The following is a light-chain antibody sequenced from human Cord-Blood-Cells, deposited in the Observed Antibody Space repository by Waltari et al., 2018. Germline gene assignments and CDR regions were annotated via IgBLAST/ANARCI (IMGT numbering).Light chain of an antibody. J-gene: IGKJ4*01. Sequence: DIVMTQSPLSLPVTPGEPASISCRPSQSLLHSNGYNYLDWYLQKPGQSPQPLIYLGSIRASGVPDRFSGSGSGTDFTLKISRVEAEDVGVYYCMQALQTPLTFGGGTKVEIK. CDR3: MQALQTPLT. CDR1: QSLLHSNGYNY. CDR2: LGS. V-gene: IGKV2-28*01.